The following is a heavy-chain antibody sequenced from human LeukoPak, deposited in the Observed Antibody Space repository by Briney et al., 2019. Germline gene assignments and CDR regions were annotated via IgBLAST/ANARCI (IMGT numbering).Heavy chain of an antibody. V-gene: IGHV4-34*01. J-gene: IGHJ4*02. CDR2: INHSGST. CDR1: GGSFSGYY. D-gene: IGHD5-18*01. Sequence: PSEALSLTCAVYGGSFSGYYWSWIRQPPGKGLEWIGEINHSGSTNYNPSLKSRVTISVDTSKNQFSLKLSSVTAADTAVYYCARVEGYSYGPFDYWGQGTLVTVSS. CDR3: ARVEGYSYGPFDY.